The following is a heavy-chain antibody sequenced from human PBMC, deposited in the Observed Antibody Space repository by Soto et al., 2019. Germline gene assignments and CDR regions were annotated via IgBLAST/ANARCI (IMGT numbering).Heavy chain of an antibody. CDR3: ARSPHYYYVSSCYHPPGRFDP. V-gene: IGHV1-18*01. CDR1: GYTFTSYG. D-gene: IGHD3-22*01. J-gene: IGHJ5*02. CDR2: ISAYNGNT. Sequence: ASVKVSCKASGYTFTSYGISWVRQAPGQGLEWMGWISAYNGNTNYAQKLQGRVTMTTDTSTSTAYMELRSLRSDDTAVYYCARSPHYYYVSSCYHPPGRFDPWGQRSLVTVSS.